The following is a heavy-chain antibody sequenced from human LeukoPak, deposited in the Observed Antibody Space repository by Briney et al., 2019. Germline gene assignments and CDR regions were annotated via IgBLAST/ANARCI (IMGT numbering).Heavy chain of an antibody. CDR3: ASWSSLGSGYYIDY. J-gene: IGHJ4*02. D-gene: IGHD3-22*01. CDR2: INSEGSSA. Sequence: GGSLRLSCAASGFTFSSYWMHWVCQAPGKGLVWVSRINSEGSSATYADSVKGRFTISRDNANNTLYLQMNSLRAEDTAVYYCASWSSLGSGYYIDYWGQGTLVTVSS. CDR1: GFTFSSYW. V-gene: IGHV3-74*01.